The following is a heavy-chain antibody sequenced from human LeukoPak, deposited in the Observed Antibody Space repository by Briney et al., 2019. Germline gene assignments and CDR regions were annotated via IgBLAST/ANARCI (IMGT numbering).Heavy chain of an antibody. CDR1: GGSISSYY. D-gene: IGHD6-13*01. Sequence: SETLSLTCTVSGGSISSYYWSWIRQPPGEGLEWIGYIYYSGSTNYNPSLKSRVTISVDTSKNQFSLKLSSVTAADTAVYYCARTYSSSWYNWFDPWGQGTLVTVSS. CDR2: IYYSGST. V-gene: IGHV4-59*08. CDR3: ARTYSSSWYNWFDP. J-gene: IGHJ5*02.